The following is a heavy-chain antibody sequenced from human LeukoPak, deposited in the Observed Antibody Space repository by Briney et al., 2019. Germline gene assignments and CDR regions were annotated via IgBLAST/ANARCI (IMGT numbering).Heavy chain of an antibody. D-gene: IGHD1-1*01. CDR2: TRGGGGST. Sequence: PRRSLTLSCAVSGFTFSSNAMTCVRQTPGKGLEWVSGTRGGGGSTDYADSAKGRFTISRDNSKKTLYLQMNSLRAEDTAVYYCAKGTGNWNAPFDWWGQGILVTVSS. CDR3: AKGTGNWNAPFDW. V-gene: IGHV3-23*01. J-gene: IGHJ4*02. CDR1: GFTFSSNA.